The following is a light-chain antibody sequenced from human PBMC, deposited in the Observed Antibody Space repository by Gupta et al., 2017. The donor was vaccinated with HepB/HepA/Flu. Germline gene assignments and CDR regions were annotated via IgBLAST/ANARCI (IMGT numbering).Light chain of an antibody. Sequence: DIQLTQSPSFLSASVGDRVTITCRASQGISSYLAWYQQKPGKAPKLLIYAASTLQSGVPSRFSGSGSGTELTLTISSLQPEDFATYYCLQLNSYPRTFGHGTKVDIK. CDR3: LQLNSYPRT. V-gene: IGKV1-9*01. CDR1: QGISSY. CDR2: AAS. J-gene: IGKJ3*01.